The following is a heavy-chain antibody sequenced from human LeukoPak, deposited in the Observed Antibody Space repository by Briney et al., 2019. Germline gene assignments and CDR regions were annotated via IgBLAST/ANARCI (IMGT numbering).Heavy chain of an antibody. Sequence: GRSLRLSCVGSGFSLEDYAMHWVRQVTGKGLEWVSSISWDSGSQPYTDSVKGRFTISRDNDKNSLYLQMNSLRLEHTAFYYCIKDMGFDLLKDAFHVWGQGTLVTVSS. V-gene: IGHV3-9*01. CDR2: ISWDSGSQ. CDR1: GFSLEDYA. D-gene: IGHD3-9*01. CDR3: IKDMGFDLLKDAFHV. J-gene: IGHJ3*01.